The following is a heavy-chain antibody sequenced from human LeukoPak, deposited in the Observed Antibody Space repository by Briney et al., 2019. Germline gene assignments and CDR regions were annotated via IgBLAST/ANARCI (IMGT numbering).Heavy chain of an antibody. CDR1: GYSVSDTYF. D-gene: IGHD1-26*01. CDR2: VYHSGTS. V-gene: IGHV4-38-2*01. CDR3: ARVGGGYELRGLDC. Sequence: SETLSLTCAVSGYSVSDTYFWCWIRRPPGKGLEWIGSVYHSGTSRYNSSLKSRITMSVDSSKNVFSLNLKSVTAADTAVYYCARVGGGYELRGLDCWGQGILVIVSS. J-gene: IGHJ4*02.